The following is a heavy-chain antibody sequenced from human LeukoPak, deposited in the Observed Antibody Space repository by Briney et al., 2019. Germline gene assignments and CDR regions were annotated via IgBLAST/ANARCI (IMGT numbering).Heavy chain of an antibody. Sequence: AASVKVSCKASGYTFTGYYMHWVRQAPGQGLEWMGWINPNSGGTNYAQKFQGRVTMTRDTSISTAYMELGRLRSDDTAVYYCARGRYNYYYYMDVWGKGTTVTISS. CDR2: INPNSGGT. J-gene: IGHJ6*03. CDR3: ARGRYNYYYYMDV. V-gene: IGHV1-2*02. CDR1: GYTFTGYY.